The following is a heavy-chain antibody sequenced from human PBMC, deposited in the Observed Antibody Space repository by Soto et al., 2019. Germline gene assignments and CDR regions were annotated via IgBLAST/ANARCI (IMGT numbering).Heavy chain of an antibody. Sequence: EVQLVESGGGLVKPGGSLRLSCAASGFTFSSYSMNWVRQAAGKGLEWVSSISSSSSYIYYADSVKGRFTISRDNAKNSLYLHMNSLRAEDTAVYYCARELFVWPKLFYYYGIDVWGQGFTVTVS. J-gene: IGHJ6*02. D-gene: IGHD3-9*01. CDR1: GFTFSSYS. CDR3: ARELFVWPKLFYYYGIDV. V-gene: IGHV3-21*01. CDR2: ISSSSSYI.